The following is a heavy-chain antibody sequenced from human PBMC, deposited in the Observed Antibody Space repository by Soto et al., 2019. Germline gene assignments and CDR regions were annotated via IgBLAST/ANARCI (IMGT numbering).Heavy chain of an antibody. J-gene: IGHJ4*02. V-gene: IGHV3-53*01. CDR3: AREGEANGLFLDY. D-gene: IGHD3-16*01. CDR1: GFTVSSNY. Sequence: EVQLVESGGGLIQPGGSLRLSCAASGFTVSSNYMSWVRQAPGQGLEWVSSLYSTGSTHYEDSVKGRFTVSSDNSKNTLYLQMNRLRAEDTAVYYCAREGEANGLFLDYWRQGGLVTVSS. CDR2: LYSTGST.